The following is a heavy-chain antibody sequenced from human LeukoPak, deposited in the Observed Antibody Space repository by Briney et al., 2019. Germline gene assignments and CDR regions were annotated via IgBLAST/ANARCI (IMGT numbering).Heavy chain of an antibody. J-gene: IGHJ3*02. V-gene: IGHV4-34*01. Sequence: SETLSLTCAVYGGSFSGYYWSWIRQPPGKGLEWIGEINHSGSTNYNPSPKSRVTISVDTSKNQFSLKLSSVTAADTAVYYCARDMYYYDSSDANAFDIWGQGTMVTVSS. CDR3: ARDMYYYDSSDANAFDI. D-gene: IGHD3-22*01. CDR2: INHSGST. CDR1: GGSFSGYY.